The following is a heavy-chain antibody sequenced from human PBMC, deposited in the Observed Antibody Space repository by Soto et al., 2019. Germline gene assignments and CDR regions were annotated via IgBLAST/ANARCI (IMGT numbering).Heavy chain of an antibody. CDR3: ARGPRGKGFDY. D-gene: IGHD3-16*01. J-gene: IGHJ4*02. Sequence: QVQLQQWGAGLLKPSETLSLTCAVYGGSFSGYYWSWIRQPPGKGLEWIGEINHSGSTNSNPSLKSRVTISVDTSKNQFSLKLSSVTAADTAVYYCARGPRGKGFDYWGQGTLVTVSS. V-gene: IGHV4-34*01. CDR2: INHSGST. CDR1: GGSFSGYY.